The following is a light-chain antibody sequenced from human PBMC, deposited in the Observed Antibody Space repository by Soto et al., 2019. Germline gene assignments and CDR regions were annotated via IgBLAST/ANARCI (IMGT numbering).Light chain of an antibody. CDR3: QSYDSSMSGYV. CDR2: GNS. Sequence: QSVLTQAPSVSGAPGQRVTISCTGRSSNIGAGYGVHWYQQLPGTAPKLLIYGNSNRPSGVPDRFSGSKSGTSASLAITGLQAEDEADYYCQSYDSSMSGYVFGTGTKVTVL. V-gene: IGLV1-40*01. J-gene: IGLJ1*01. CDR1: SSNIGAGYG.